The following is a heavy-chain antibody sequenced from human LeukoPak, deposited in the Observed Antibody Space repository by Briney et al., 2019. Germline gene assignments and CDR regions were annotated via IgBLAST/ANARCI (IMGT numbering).Heavy chain of an antibody. Sequence: SVKVSCKASGGTFSSYAISWVRQAPGQGLEWMGRIIPILGIANYAQKFQGRVTITADKSTSTAYMELSSLRSEETAVYYCARPPGGPLKAGFFDIGGKGKRVPVFS. V-gene: IGHV1-69*04. CDR3: ARPPGGPLKAGFFDI. CDR1: GGTFSSYA. D-gene: IGHD3-10*01. CDR2: IIPILGIA. J-gene: IGHJ3*02.